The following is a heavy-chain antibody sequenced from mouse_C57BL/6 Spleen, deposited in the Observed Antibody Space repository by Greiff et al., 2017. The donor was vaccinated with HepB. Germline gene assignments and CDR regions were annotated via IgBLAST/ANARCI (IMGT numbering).Heavy chain of an antibody. V-gene: IGHV5-6*02. CDR2: ISSGGSYT. CDR3: ARSPGNAMDY. CDR1: GFTFSSYG. J-gene: IGHJ4*01. D-gene: IGHD4-1*01. Sequence: EVMLVESGGDLVKPGGSLKLSCAASGFTFSSYGMSWVRQTPDKRLEWVATISSGGSYTYYPDSVKGRFTISRDNAKNTLYLQMSSLKSEDTAMYYCARSPGNAMDYWGQGTSVTVSS.